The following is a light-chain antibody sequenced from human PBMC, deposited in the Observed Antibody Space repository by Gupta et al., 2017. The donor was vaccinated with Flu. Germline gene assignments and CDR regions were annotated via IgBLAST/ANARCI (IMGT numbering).Light chain of an antibody. Sequence: QSVLTQPPSVSGAPGQGVTIPCTGSTSNIGAGFDVHWYQQLPGRGPKLLIYGNTNRPSGVPDLFSGSKSGTPASLAITGLQAEDESDYYCQSYDSSLTGSVFGTGTRVTVL. CDR1: TSNIGAGFD. J-gene: IGLJ1*01. CDR2: GNT. CDR3: QSYDSSLTGSV. V-gene: IGLV1-40*01.